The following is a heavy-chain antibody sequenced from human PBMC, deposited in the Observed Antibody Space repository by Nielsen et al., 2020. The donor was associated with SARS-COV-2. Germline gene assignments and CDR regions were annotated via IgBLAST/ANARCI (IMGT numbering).Heavy chain of an antibody. V-gene: IGHV4-59*11. J-gene: IGHJ6*04. CDR1: GGSFSSHY. CDR2: IYYSGST. D-gene: IGHD3-10*01. CDR3: ARGDYYGLVDV. Sequence: SETLSLTCTVSGGSFSSHYWSWLRQPPGKGLEWIGYIYYSGSTTYNPSLKSRVSISIDTSKTHFSLELTSVTAGDTAMYYCARGDYYGLVDVWGKGTTVTVSS.